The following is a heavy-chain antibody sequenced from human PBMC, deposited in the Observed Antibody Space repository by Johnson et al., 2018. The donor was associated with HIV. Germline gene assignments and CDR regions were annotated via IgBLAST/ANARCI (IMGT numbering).Heavy chain of an antibody. CDR2: ISYDGSNK. J-gene: IGHJ3*02. V-gene: IGHV3-30*03. Sequence: QVQLVESGGGVVQPGRSLRLSCAASGFTFNTYGMHWVRQAPGKGLEWVAVISYDGSNKYYADSVKGRFSISRDNSKSTLYLQMNSLRAEDTAVYYCASVRSDYSNDYAFDIWDQGTMVTVSS. CDR1: GFTFNTYG. CDR3: ASVRSDYSNDYAFDI. D-gene: IGHD4-11*01.